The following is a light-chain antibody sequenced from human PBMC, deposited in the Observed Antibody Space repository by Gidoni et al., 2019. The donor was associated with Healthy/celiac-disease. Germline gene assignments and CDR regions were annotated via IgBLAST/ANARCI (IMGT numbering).Light chain of an antibody. CDR3: QQSYSTPYT. V-gene: IGKV1-39*01. CDR2: AAS. Sequence: DIQMTQSPSSLSASVGDRVTITCLASQSNSSYLNWYQQKPGTAPKLLIYAASSLQSGVPSRFSGSGSGTDFTLTISSLQPEDFATYYCQQSYSTPYTFGQGTKLEIK. J-gene: IGKJ2*01. CDR1: QSNSSY.